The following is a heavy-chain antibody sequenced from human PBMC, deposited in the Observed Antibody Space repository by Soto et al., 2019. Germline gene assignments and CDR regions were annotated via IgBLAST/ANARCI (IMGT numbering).Heavy chain of an antibody. CDR2: IYYSGST. CDR1: GGSISNSSYY. D-gene: IGHD5-18*01. J-gene: IGHJ5*02. Sequence: QLQLQESGPGLVKPSETLSLTCTVSGGSISNSSYYWGWIRQPPGKGLEWIGSIYYSGSTYYNPSLKARVTLIVDTSKSRFWLNQSSAASTDTTVYYRARLPGGYSYGSNLDLFDPWGRGSMVTVSS. V-gene: IGHV4-39*01. CDR3: ARLPGGYSYGSNLDLFDP.